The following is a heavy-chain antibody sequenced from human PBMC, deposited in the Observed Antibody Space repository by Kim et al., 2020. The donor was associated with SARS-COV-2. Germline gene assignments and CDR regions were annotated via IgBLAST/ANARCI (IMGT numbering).Heavy chain of an antibody. CDR3: AKDLRGGSILRYFDY. CDR1: GFGFSNYI. D-gene: IGHD3-9*01. J-gene: IGHJ4*02. Sequence: GGSLRLSCTASGFGFSNYIMSWVRQAPGKGLEWVSSLSGSGITSYYADSVGGRFTISRDDSKNTVYLHMNSLRAEDTAVYYCAKDLRGGSILRYFDYWGQGALVTVSS. CDR2: LSGSGITS. V-gene: IGHV3-23*01.